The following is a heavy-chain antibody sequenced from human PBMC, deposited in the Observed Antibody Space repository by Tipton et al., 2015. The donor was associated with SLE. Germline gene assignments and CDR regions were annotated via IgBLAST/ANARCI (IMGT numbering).Heavy chain of an antibody. CDR2: ISSSSSTI. J-gene: IGHJ6*02. CDR1: GFTFSSYW. V-gene: IGHV3-48*01. D-gene: IGHD3-3*01. Sequence: SLRLSCAASGFTFSSYWMNWVRQAPGKGLEWVSYISSSSSTIYYADSVKGRFTISRDNAKNSLYLQMNSLRAEDTAVYYCARVREYDFWSGYPGGMDVWGQVTTVTVSS. CDR3: ARVREYDFWSGYPGGMDV.